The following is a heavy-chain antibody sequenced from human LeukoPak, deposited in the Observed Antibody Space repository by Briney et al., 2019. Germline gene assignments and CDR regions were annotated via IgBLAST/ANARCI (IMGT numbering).Heavy chain of an antibody. CDR3: ARDEEQQLLDY. CDR1: GFTFSSYW. CDR2: INSDGSST. V-gene: IGHV3-74*01. Sequence: GGSLRLSCAPSGFTFSSYWMHWVRHAPGKGLVWVSRINSDGSSTSYADSVKGRFTISRDNAKNTLYLQMNSLRAEDTAVYYCARDEEQQLLDYWGQGTLVTVSS. J-gene: IGHJ4*02. D-gene: IGHD6-13*01.